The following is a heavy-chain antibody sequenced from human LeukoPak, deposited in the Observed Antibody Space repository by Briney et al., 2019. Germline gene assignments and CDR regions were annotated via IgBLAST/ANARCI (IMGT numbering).Heavy chain of an antibody. CDR2: ISYDGSNK. V-gene: IGHV3-30*03. CDR1: GFTFSSYG. CDR3: AGVRAGGNRAFDV. Sequence: GRSLRLSCAASGFTFSSYGMHWVRQAPGKGLEWVAVISYDGSNKYYADSVKGRFTISRDNSKNTLYLQMNSLRAEDTAVYYCAGVRAGGNRAFDVWGQGTVVAVSS. J-gene: IGHJ3*01. D-gene: IGHD4-23*01.